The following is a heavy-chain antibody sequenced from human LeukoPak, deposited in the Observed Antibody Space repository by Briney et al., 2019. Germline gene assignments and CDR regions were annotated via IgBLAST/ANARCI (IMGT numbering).Heavy chain of an antibody. CDR1: GGPISSDNYY. CDR2: IYIIGST. CDR3: ARDRSRFLFDP. V-gene: IGHV4-61*02. Sequence: PSETLSLTCTVSGGPISSDNYYWNWIRQPAGKGLEWIGRIYIIGSTKYNPSLKRRVTISVDTSKNQFSLKLRSVTAADTAVYYCARDRSRFLFDPWGQGTLVTVSS. D-gene: IGHD2/OR15-2a*01. J-gene: IGHJ5*02.